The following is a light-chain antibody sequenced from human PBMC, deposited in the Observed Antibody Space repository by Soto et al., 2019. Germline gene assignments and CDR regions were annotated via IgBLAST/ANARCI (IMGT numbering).Light chain of an antibody. CDR1: QDINLY. CDR2: DAS. CDR3: LQYDNLLLT. V-gene: IGKV1-33*01. Sequence: DILMTQSPSSLSASLGDRVTITCQASQDINLYLNWYQQKPGKAPKLLIYDASNVDTGVPSRFSGDGSETDFTLTISSLQPEDVATYYCLQYDNLLLTFGPGTRVDVK. J-gene: IGKJ3*01.